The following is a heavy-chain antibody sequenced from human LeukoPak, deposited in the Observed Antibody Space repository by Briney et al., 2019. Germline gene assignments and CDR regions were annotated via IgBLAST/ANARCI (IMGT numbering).Heavy chain of an antibody. J-gene: IGHJ4*02. CDR2: VCGSGGST. CDR1: GFTFSRYA. CDR3: ATDQKYTGTYFSPRY. Sequence: GGSLRLSCAASGFTFSRYAMNWVRQAPGKGLEWVSPVCGSGGSTYYADSVKGRSTISRDNSQNTLYLQMNSLRADDTAVYYCATDQKYTGTYFSPRYWGQGTLVTVSS. V-gene: IGHV3-23*01. D-gene: IGHD1-26*01.